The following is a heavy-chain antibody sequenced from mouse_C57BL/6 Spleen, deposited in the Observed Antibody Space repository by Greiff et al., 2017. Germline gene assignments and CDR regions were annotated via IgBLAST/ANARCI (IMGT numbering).Heavy chain of an antibody. V-gene: IGHV1-81*01. CDR3: ARGDYYGSSSYYYAMDY. D-gene: IGHD1-1*01. J-gene: IGHJ4*01. CDR1: GYTFTSYG. CDR2: IYPRSGNT. Sequence: QVQLQQSGAELARPGASVKLSCKASGYTFTSYGISWVKQRTGQGLEWIGEIYPRSGNTYYNEKFKGKATLTADKSSSTAYMALRSLTSEDSAVYFCARGDYYGSSSYYYAMDYWGQGTSVTVSS.